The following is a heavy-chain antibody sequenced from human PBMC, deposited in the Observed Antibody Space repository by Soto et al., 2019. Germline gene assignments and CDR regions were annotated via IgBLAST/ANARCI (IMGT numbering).Heavy chain of an antibody. Sequence: PTLVNPTETLTLTCTVSGFSLSNARMGVSWIRQPPGKALEWLAHIFSNDEKSYSTSLKSRLTISKDTSKSQVVLTMTNMDPVDTATYYCARIIPPKANYYYYYGMDVCGQGTTVTVSS. V-gene: IGHV2-26*01. CDR2: IFSNDEK. CDR3: ARIIPPKANYYYYYGMDV. D-gene: IGHD2-2*02. J-gene: IGHJ6*02. CDR1: GFSLSNARMG.